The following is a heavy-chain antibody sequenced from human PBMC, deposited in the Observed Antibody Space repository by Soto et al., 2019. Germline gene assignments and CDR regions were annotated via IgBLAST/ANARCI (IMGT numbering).Heavy chain of an antibody. D-gene: IGHD2-15*01. J-gene: IGHJ3*02. Sequence: SVNVSCKASGGTFSSYAISWVRQAPGQGLEWMGGIIPIFGTANYAQKFQGRVTITADKSTSTAYMELSSLRSEDTAVYYCARDRSGTVDAFDIWGQGTMVTVSS. CDR2: IIPIFGTA. CDR1: GGTFSSYA. V-gene: IGHV1-69*06. CDR3: ARDRSGTVDAFDI.